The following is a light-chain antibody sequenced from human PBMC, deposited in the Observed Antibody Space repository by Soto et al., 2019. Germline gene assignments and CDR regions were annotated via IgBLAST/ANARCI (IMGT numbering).Light chain of an antibody. V-gene: IGKV3-20*01. Sequence: EIVLTQSPGTLSLSPGERATLSCRASQSVSSSYLAWYQQKPGQAPRLLIYGASSMATGIPDRFSGSGSGTDFTLTISRLEPDDFAVYYCQQYGSSPRFTFGPGTKVDIK. CDR3: QQYGSSPRFT. J-gene: IGKJ3*01. CDR2: GAS. CDR1: QSVSSSY.